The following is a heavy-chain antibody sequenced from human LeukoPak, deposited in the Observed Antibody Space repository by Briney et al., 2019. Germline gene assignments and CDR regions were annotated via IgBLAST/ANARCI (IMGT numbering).Heavy chain of an antibody. Sequence: GGSLRLSRAASGFTFNYYGVHWVRQAPGKGLEWVAVISYDGSHKYYTDSVKGRFTISRDNSKNTMYLQMNSLRAEDTAVYYCAKDRQQLVIHNAFDIWGQGTMVTVSS. CDR3: AKDRQQLVIHNAFDI. CDR2: ISYDGSHK. V-gene: IGHV3-30*18. J-gene: IGHJ3*02. CDR1: GFTFNYYG. D-gene: IGHD6-13*01.